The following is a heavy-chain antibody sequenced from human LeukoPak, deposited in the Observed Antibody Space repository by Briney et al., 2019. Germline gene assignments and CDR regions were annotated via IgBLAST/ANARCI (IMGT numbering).Heavy chain of an antibody. CDR2: IYYSGST. J-gene: IGHJ6*02. V-gene: IGHV4-59*01. Sequence: SETLSLTCTVSGGSISSYYWSWIRQLPGKGLEWIGYIYYSGSTNYNPSLKSRVTISVDTSKNQFSLKLRSVTAADTAVYYCARDRQWLTSGESYYYGMDVWGQGTTVTVSS. CDR3: ARDRQWLTSGESYYYGMDV. D-gene: IGHD6-19*01. CDR1: GGSISSYY.